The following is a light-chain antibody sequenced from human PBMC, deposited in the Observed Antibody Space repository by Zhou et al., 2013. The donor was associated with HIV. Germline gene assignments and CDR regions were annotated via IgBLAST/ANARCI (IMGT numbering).Light chain of an antibody. Sequence: DIQMTQSPSSLSASLGDTVNITCRPSLNIRTFVNWYQQRPGEPPKLLIYHTSNLQTGVPTRFSGSASGTVFTLTITGLRPEDIATYYCQQYDNLPYGFGQGTKLEIK. V-gene: IGKV1-33*01. CDR1: LNIRTF. J-gene: IGKJ2*03. CDR3: QQYDNLPYG. CDR2: HTS.